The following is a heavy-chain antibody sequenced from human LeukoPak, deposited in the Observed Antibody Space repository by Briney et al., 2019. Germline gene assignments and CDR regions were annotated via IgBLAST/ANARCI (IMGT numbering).Heavy chain of an antibody. CDR2: INPNSGGT. Sequence: ASVKVSCKASGYTFTGYYMHWVRQAPEQGLEWMGWINPNSGGTNYAQKFQGRVTMTRDTSISTAYMELSRLRSDDTAVYYCAREFFLNTAMDFDYWGQGTLVTVSS. CDR1: GYTFTGYY. V-gene: IGHV1-2*02. D-gene: IGHD5-18*01. J-gene: IGHJ4*02. CDR3: AREFFLNTAMDFDY.